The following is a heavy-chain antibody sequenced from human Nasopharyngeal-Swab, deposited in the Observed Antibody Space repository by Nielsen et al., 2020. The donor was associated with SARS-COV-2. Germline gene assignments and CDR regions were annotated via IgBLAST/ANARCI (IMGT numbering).Heavy chain of an antibody. CDR2: IYYSGST. V-gene: IGHV4-39*01. CDR1: GGSISSSSYY. D-gene: IGHD3-10*01. Sequence: LSCHASGGSISSSSYYWCWIRQPPGKGREWVGSIYYSGSTYYTPSLKSRVTISVNTSKNQFSLKLSSVTAADTAVYYCARPVVRGYSPFFDYWGQGTLVTVSS. CDR3: ARPVVRGYSPFFDY. J-gene: IGHJ4*02.